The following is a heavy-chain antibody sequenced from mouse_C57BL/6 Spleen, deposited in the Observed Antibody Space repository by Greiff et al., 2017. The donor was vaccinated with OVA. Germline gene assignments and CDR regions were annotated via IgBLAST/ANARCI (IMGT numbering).Heavy chain of an antibody. D-gene: IGHD3-1*01. CDR1: GYSITSGYY. J-gene: IGHJ3*01. V-gene: IGHV3-6*01. Sequence: VQLQQSGPGLVKPSQSLSLPCSVTGYSITSGYYWNWIRQFPGNKLEWMGYISYDGSNNYNPSLKNRISITRDTSKNQFFLKLNSVTTEDTATYYCARGGYTEEFAYWGQGTLVTVSA. CDR2: ISYDGSN. CDR3: ARGGYTEEFAY.